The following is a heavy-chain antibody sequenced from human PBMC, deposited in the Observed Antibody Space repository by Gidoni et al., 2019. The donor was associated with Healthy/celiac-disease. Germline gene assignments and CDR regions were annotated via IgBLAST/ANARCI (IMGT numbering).Heavy chain of an antibody. J-gene: IGHJ4*02. CDR3: ARGLGSSSSGPGGDY. CDR1: GFTFSSYA. D-gene: IGHD6-6*01. CDR2: ISYDGSNK. V-gene: IGHV3-30-3*01. Sequence: QVQLVESGGGVVQPGRSLRLSWADSGFTFSSYAMHWVRQAPGKGLEWVAVISYDGSNKYYADSVKGRFTISRDNSKNTLYLQMNSLRAEDTAVYYCARGLGSSSSGPGGDYWGQGTLVTVSS.